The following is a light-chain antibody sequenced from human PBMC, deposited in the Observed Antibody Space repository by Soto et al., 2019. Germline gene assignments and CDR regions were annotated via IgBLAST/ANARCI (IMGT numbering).Light chain of an antibody. Sequence: EIVLTQSPATLSSFPGDRVTVSCRASQYINTRLAWYQHRPGQAPRLLIYQTSLRAAGIPARFSASGSGTGFTLTISDVQPEDFALYYCHQRQSWPRTFGQGTKVDI. CDR3: HQRQSWPRT. CDR2: QTS. V-gene: IGKV3-11*01. CDR1: QYINTR. J-gene: IGKJ1*01.